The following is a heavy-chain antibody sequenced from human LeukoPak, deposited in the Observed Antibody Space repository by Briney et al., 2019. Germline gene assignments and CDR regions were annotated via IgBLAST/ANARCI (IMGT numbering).Heavy chain of an antibody. CDR1: GFTFSSYE. D-gene: IGHD3-10*01. CDR3: ASPKSTMVP. J-gene: IGHJ6*02. Sequence: TGGSLRLSCAASGFTFSSYEMNWVRQAPGKGLECVSYISSSGSTMYYADSVKGRFTISRDNAKNSLYLQMNSLRAEDTAVYYCASPKSTMVPWGQGTAVTVSS. V-gene: IGHV3-48*03. CDR2: ISSSGSTM.